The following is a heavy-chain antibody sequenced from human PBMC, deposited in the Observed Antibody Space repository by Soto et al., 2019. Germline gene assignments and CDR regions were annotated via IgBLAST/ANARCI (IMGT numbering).Heavy chain of an antibody. CDR3: AKYRNTASADFDY. Sequence: EVQLLESGGGLVQPGGSLRLSCAASGFTFNNYPMSWVRQAPGKGLEWISVISGSGGSTYHADSVKGRFTISRDNSKNTLSLQMSSLRAEDTAVYYCAKYRNTASADFDYWGQGTLVIVSS. J-gene: IGHJ4*02. CDR2: ISGSGGST. V-gene: IGHV3-23*01. CDR1: GFTFNNYP. D-gene: IGHD4-4*01.